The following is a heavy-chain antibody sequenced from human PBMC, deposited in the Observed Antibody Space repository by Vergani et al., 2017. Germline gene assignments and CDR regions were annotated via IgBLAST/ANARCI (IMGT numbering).Heavy chain of an antibody. CDR3: AKGHPDPYYYDSSGYPDY. CDR1: GFTVSSNY. V-gene: IGHV3-66*01. Sequence: EVQLVESGGGLVQPGGSLRLSCAASGFTVSSNYMSWVRQAPGKGLEWVSVIYSGGSTYYADSVKGRFTISRDNSKNTLYLQMNSLRAEDTAVYYCAKGHPDPYYYDSSGYPDYWGQGTLVTVSS. D-gene: IGHD3-22*01. CDR2: IYSGGST. J-gene: IGHJ4*02.